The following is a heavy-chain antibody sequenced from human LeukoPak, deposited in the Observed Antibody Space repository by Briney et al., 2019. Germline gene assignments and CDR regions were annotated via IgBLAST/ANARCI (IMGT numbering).Heavy chain of an antibody. J-gene: IGHJ4*02. CDR2: INHSGST. CDR3: ARDKRLGIAAAGNFGY. V-gene: IGHV4-34*01. D-gene: IGHD6-13*01. Sequence: SETLSLTCAVYGGSFSGYYWSWIRQPPGKGLEWIGEINHSGSTNYNPSLKSRVTISVDTSKNQFSLKLSSVTAADTAVYYCARDKRLGIAAAGNFGYWGQGALVTVFS. CDR1: GGSFSGYY.